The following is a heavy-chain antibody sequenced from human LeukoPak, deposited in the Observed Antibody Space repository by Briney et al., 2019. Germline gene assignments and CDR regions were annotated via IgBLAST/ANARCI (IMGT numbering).Heavy chain of an antibody. D-gene: IGHD3-22*01. J-gene: IGHJ4*02. CDR2: ISGSGGST. Sequence: GGSLRLSCAASGFTFSSYAMSWVRQAPGKGLEGFSAISGSGGSTYYADSVKGRFTISRDNSKNTLYLQMNSLRAEDTAVYYCAKDPVYYDSSGIADYWGQGTLVTVSS. CDR3: AKDPVYYDSSGIADY. V-gene: IGHV3-23*01. CDR1: GFTFSSYA.